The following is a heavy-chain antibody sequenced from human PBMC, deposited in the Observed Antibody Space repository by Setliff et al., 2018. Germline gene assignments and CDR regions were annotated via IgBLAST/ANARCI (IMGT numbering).Heavy chain of an antibody. D-gene: IGHD2-15*01. Sequence: KPGGSLRLSCGASGFSFSTHSMTWVRQAPGKGLEWVSSIDGSGSFTYYAGSVRGRFTISRDNAKNSLSLQMNSLRGEDTAIYYCASSSGGNYEAYFDYWGQGTLVTVSS. CDR1: GFSFSTHS. V-gene: IGHV3-21*01. CDR3: ASSSGGNYEAYFDY. J-gene: IGHJ4*02. CDR2: IDGSGSFT.